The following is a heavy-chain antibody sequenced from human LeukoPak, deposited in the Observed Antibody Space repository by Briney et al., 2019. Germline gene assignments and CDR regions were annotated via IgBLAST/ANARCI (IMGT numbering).Heavy chain of an antibody. V-gene: IGHV3-11*05. CDR3: ARGGDSGSSGNFDY. CDR1: GFTFSDYY. D-gene: IGHD1-26*01. CDR2: ISSSSSYT. J-gene: IGHJ4*02. Sequence: GGSLRLSCAASGFTFSDYYMSWIRQAPGKGLEWVSYISSSSSYTNYADSVKGRFTISRDNAKNSLYLQMNSLRAEDTAVYYCARGGDSGSSGNFDYWGQGTLVTVSS.